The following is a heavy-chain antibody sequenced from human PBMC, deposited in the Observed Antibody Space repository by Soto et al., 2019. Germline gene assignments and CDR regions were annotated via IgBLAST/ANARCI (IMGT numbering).Heavy chain of an antibody. CDR3: AREDLGDGYNSGIFDY. D-gene: IGHD5-12*01. CDR1: GGTFSSYA. CDR2: IIPIFGTA. J-gene: IGHJ4*02. V-gene: IGHV1-69*01. Sequence: QVQLVQSGAEVKKPGSSVKVSCKASGGTFSSYAISWVRQAPGQGLEWMGGIIPIFGTANYAQKFQGRVTITADESTSTAYMELSSLRSEATAVYYCAREDLGDGYNSGIFDYWGQGTLVTVSS.